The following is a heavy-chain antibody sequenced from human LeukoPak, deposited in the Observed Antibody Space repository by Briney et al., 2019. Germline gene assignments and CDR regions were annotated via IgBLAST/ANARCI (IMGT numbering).Heavy chain of an antibody. CDR1: GFTLSNAW. D-gene: IGHD3-9*01. J-gene: IGHJ3*02. Sequence: GGSLRLSCAASGFTLSNAWMSWVRQAPGKGLEWVGRIKSKTDGGTTDYAAPVKGRFTISRDDSKNTLYLQMNSLKTEDTAVYYCTTHIPYDILTGYTDAFDIWGQGTMVTVSS. CDR2: IKSKTDGGTT. V-gene: IGHV3-15*01. CDR3: TTHIPYDILTGYTDAFDI.